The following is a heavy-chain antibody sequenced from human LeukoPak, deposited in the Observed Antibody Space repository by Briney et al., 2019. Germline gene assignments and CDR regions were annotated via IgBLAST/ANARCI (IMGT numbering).Heavy chain of an antibody. Sequence: SLKISCKGSGYHFNEYCVGWTGHTPGTGLEWMGIIFPGESGTRYSPSFQGQVYMSADKSISTAYLQWRSLKASDTALYFCTKQMECGVSGSYFPFASWGQGTLVTVSS. CDR1: GYHFNEYC. CDR2: IFPGESGT. J-gene: IGHJ4*02. CDR3: TKQMECGVSGSYFPFAS. V-gene: IGHV5-51*01. D-gene: IGHD3-10*01.